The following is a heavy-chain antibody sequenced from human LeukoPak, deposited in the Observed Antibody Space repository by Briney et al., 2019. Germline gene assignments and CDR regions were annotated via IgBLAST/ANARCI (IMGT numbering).Heavy chain of an antibody. CDR3: ARQGNYYDSSGYFRLDY. J-gene: IGHJ4*02. Sequence: SETLSLTCDVSGGSISSSSYYWGWIRQPPGKGLEWIGSIYYSGSTYYNPSLKSRVTISVDTSKNQFSLKLSSVTAADTAVYYCARQGNYYDSSGYFRLDYWGQGTLVTVSS. CDR2: IYYSGST. V-gene: IGHV4-39*01. D-gene: IGHD3-22*01. CDR1: GGSISSSSYY.